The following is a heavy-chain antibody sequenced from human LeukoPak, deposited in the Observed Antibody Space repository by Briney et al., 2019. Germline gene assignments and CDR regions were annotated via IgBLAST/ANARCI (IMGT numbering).Heavy chain of an antibody. CDR1: GGSISSGDYY. Sequence: SETLSLTCTVSGGSISSGDYYWSWIRQPPGKGLEWIGYIYYTGSTYHNPSLKSRLTISVDTSKNQFSLNLSSVTAADTAVYYCARARIVVVVAASPNWFGPWGQGTLVTVSS. CDR2: IYYTGST. J-gene: IGHJ5*02. CDR3: ARARIVVVVAASPNWFGP. V-gene: IGHV4-30-4*01. D-gene: IGHD2-15*01.